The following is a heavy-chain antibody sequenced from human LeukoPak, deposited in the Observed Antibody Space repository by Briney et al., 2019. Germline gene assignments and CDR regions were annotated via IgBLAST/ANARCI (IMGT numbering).Heavy chain of an antibody. Sequence: ASVKVSCKASGYTFSGYYMHWVRQAPGQGLEWMGWINPNSGGTNYAQKFQGRVTMTRDTSITTAYMELNSLRSDDTAVYYCATHAGISAAGTDYWGQGTLVTVSS. CDR3: ATHAGISAAGTDY. CDR2: INPNSGGT. D-gene: IGHD6-13*01. V-gene: IGHV1-2*02. J-gene: IGHJ4*02. CDR1: GYTFSGYY.